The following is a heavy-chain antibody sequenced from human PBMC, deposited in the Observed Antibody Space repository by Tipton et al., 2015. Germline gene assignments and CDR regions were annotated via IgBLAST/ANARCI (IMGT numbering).Heavy chain of an antibody. V-gene: IGHV6-1*01. CDR1: GDSVSSNTAA. CDR2: TYYRSNWNN. CDR3: ARDLGHGMDG. Sequence: GLVKPSQTLSLTCAISGDSVSSNTAAWHWIRQSPSRGLEWLGRTYYRSNWNNDYAVSVKSRITITPDTSKNQFTLHLNSVTPDDTAVYYCARDLGHGMDGWGQGTTVTVSS. J-gene: IGHJ6*02.